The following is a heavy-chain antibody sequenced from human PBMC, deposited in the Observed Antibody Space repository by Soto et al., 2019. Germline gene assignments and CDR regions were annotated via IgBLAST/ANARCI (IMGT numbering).Heavy chain of an antibody. V-gene: IGHV4-59*01. CDR3: ARDGSGYDFWSGPYFFDY. D-gene: IGHD3-3*01. J-gene: IGHJ4*02. CDR1: GGSISTYY. CDR2: IYYNGRT. Sequence: ETLSLTCTVSGGSISTYYWSWIRQPPGKGLEWIGYIYYNGRTNYNPSLESRVTISLDTSKSQLSLKLSSVSAADTAVYYCARDGSGYDFWSGPYFFDYWGPGTLVTVSS.